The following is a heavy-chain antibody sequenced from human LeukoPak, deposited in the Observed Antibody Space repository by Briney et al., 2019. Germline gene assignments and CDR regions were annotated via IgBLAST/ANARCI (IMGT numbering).Heavy chain of an antibody. Sequence: ASVKVSCKASGYTFISYYIHWVRQAPGQGLEWMGIINPSGGSTRYAQKFQGRVTMTRDTSTGTIYMELSSLRSEDTAVYFCARGSGTVSDAFDIWGQGTMVTASS. CDR1: GYTFISYY. D-gene: IGHD4-11*01. J-gene: IGHJ3*02. CDR3: ARGSGTVSDAFDI. V-gene: IGHV1-46*01. CDR2: INPSGGST.